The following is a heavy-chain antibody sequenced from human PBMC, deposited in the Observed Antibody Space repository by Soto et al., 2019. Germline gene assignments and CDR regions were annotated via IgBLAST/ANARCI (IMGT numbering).Heavy chain of an antibody. CDR3: ARLGGYYQALDS. V-gene: IGHV4-59*08. CDR2: IYYAGTT. J-gene: IGHJ4*02. CDR1: GGSINNYY. Sequence: QVQLQESGPGLVKPSETLLLTCTVSGGSINNYYWSWIRQPPGKGLEFIGYIYYAGTTTYNPSLKSRLTISVDTSKNQSSLKLSSVTAADTAVYYCARLGGYYQALDSWGQGTLLTVSS. D-gene: IGHD3-22*01.